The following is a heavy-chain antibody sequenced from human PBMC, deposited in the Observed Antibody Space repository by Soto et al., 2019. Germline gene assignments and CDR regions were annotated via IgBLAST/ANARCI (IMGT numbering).Heavy chain of an antibody. CDR1: GAPLSDMY. CDR2: IYYNGNT. J-gene: IGHJ5*02. CDR3: AKGGWYLNP. Sequence: PSETLSLTCTVSGAPLSDMYWSWIRQPPGKGLEWIGYIYYNGNTNYNPSLKGRITMSVDTPKNQFSLRLTSLTAADTAVYYCAKGGWYLNPWGAGILVTVSS. D-gene: IGHD6-19*01. V-gene: IGHV4-59*12.